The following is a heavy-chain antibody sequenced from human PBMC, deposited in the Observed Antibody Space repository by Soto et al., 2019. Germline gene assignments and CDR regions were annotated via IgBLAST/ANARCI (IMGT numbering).Heavy chain of an antibody. J-gene: IGHJ5*02. CDR1: GFTFSNYY. V-gene: IGHV3-74*01. D-gene: IGHD3-3*01. CDR2: INSDGTYT. CDR3: ARDRGSDFWSGPFP. Sequence: EVQLVESGGGLVQPGGSLRLSCAASGFTFSNYYMHWVRQAPGKGLVWVSRINSDGTYTDYADSVRGRFIISRDNAKDTLYLQMNSLRVEDTAMYYCARDRGSDFWSGPFPWGQGTRVAVSS.